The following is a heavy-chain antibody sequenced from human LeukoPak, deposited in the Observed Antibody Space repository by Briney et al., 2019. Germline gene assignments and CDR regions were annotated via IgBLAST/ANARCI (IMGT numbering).Heavy chain of an antibody. CDR2: INPSGGST. Sequence: ASVKVSCKASGYTFTSYYMHWVRQAPGQGLEWMGIINPSGGSTSYAQKFQGRVTMTRDTSTSTVYMELSSLRSEDTAVYYCARDDRIAVAAPYYFDYWGQGTLVTVSS. CDR3: ARDDRIAVAAPYYFDY. J-gene: IGHJ4*02. V-gene: IGHV1-46*01. CDR1: GYTFTSYY. D-gene: IGHD6-19*01.